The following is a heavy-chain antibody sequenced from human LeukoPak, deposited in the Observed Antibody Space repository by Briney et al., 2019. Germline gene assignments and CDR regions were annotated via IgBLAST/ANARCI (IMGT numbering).Heavy chain of an antibody. CDR1: GYTFTNYD. Sequence: ASVKVSCKASGYTFTNYDINWVRQATGQGLEWMGWRNPNSGRTGFAQKFQGRLTMTADTSISTAYMEPSSLTSDDTAVYYCARGPVSTHGMDVWGQGTTVTVSS. CDR3: ARGPVSTHGMDV. D-gene: IGHD6-13*01. CDR2: RNPNSGRT. J-gene: IGHJ6*02. V-gene: IGHV1-8*01.